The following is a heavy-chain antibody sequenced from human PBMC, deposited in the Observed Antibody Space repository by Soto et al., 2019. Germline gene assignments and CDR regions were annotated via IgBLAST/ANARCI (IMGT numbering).Heavy chain of an antibody. CDR2: ISAYNGNT. D-gene: IGHD3-9*01. Sequence: ASVKVSCKASGYTFTSYGISWVRQAPGQGLEWMGWISAYNGNTNYAQKLQGRVTMTTDTSTSTAYMELRSLRSDDTAVYYCARGALRYFDWLPNYGMDVWGQGTTVTVSS. V-gene: IGHV1-18*04. CDR1: GYTFTSYG. CDR3: ARGALRYFDWLPNYGMDV. J-gene: IGHJ6*02.